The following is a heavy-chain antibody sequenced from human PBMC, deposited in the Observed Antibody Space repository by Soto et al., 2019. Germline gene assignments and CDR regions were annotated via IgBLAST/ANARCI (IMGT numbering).Heavy chain of an antibody. CDR2: ISCSGTT. CDR1: GFTFSSYA. J-gene: IGHJ4*02. D-gene: IGHD6-25*01. Sequence: GGSLRLSCAASGFTFSSYAMNWVRQAPGKGLEWVSSISCSGTTYYADSVKGHFTISRDNSKNTLYPQMNSLRAEDTAIYYCARDAASYPDYWGQGTLVTVSS. CDR3: ARDAASYPDY. V-gene: IGHV3-23*01.